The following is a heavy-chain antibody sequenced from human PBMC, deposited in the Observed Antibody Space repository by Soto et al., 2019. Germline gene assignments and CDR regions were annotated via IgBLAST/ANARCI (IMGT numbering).Heavy chain of an antibody. D-gene: IGHD3-10*01. CDR1: GGSFNSDTYY. V-gene: IGHV4-39*01. Sequence: AETLSLTCSSSGGSFNSDTYYWGWIRQPPGKGLEGIGNGFYTGTTHYNPSLKSRVTISVDTSKNEFSLRLTSVTAADTAVYYCARLDYGNGMDVWGQGTTVTVSS. CDR2: GFYTGTT. J-gene: IGHJ6*02. CDR3: ARLDYGNGMDV.